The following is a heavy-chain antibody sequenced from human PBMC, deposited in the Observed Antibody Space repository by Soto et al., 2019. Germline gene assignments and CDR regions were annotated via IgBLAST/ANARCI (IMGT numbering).Heavy chain of an antibody. CDR2: IYPGDSDT. Sequence: PGESVKISCKGSGYSFTIYWIGWVRQMPGKGLEWMGIIYPGDSDTRYSPSFQGQVTISADKSISTAYLQWSSLKASDTAMYYCXRLSGCSSTSCYTHMDVWGQGTTVTVSS. D-gene: IGHD2-2*02. CDR3: XRLSGCSSTSCYTHMDV. CDR1: GYSFTIYW. J-gene: IGHJ6*02. V-gene: IGHV5-51*01.